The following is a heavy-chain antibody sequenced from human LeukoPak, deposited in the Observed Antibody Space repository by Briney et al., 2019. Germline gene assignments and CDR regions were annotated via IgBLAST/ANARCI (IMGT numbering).Heavy chain of an antibody. CDR1: GVSINDYF. CDR3: ARGGIGPYYFDY. D-gene: IGHD2/OR15-2a*01. J-gene: IGHJ4*02. CDR2: THHRGNT. Sequence: PSEAPSLTCTVSGVSINDYFWNWIRQTPGKGLEWIGYTHHRGNTNYNSSLKSRVTISVDRSKNQFSLKLSSVTAADTAVYYCARGGIGPYYFDYWGQGTLVTVSS. V-gene: IGHV4-59*12.